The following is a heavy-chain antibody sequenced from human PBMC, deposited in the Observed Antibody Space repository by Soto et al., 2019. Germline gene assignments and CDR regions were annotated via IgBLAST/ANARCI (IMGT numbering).Heavy chain of an antibody. CDR1: GYTFTGYY. CDR2: INPNSGGT. V-gene: IGHV1-2*02. D-gene: IGHD2-21*02. Sequence: ASVQVSCKASGYTFTGYYMHWVRQAPGQGLEKKEWINPNSGGTNYAQKLQGRVTMTRNTYISSVYIELSRLISNDTAVYYCSRYLRCRGDCKSKYYYPSMDVWGQETTATVA. CDR3: SRYLRCRGDCKSKYYYPSMDV. J-gene: IGHJ6*02.